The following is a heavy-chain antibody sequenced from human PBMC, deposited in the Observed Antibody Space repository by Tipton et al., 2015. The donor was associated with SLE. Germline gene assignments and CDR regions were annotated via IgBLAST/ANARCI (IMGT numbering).Heavy chain of an antibody. D-gene: IGHD3-22*01. CDR3: ARGAPPYYDSSENAFDI. CDR2: INPNSGGT. Sequence: QVQLVQSGAEVKKPGASVKVSCKASGYTFTSYGISWVRQAPGQGLEWMGWINPNSGGTNYAQKFQGRVTMTRDTSISTAYMELSRLRSDDTAVYYCARGAPPYYDSSENAFDIWGQGTMVTVSS. V-gene: IGHV1-2*02. CDR1: GYTFTSYG. J-gene: IGHJ3*02.